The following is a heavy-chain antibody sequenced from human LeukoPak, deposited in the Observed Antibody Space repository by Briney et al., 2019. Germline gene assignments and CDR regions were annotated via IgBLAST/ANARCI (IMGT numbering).Heavy chain of an antibody. CDR3: ARDLYYGSGSWYFDY. D-gene: IGHD3-10*01. V-gene: IGHV3-53*01. J-gene: IGHJ4*02. CDR1: GFTVSSNY. CDR2: IYSGGST. Sequence: GGSLRLSCAASGFTVSSNYMSWVRQAPGKGLEWVSVIYSGGSTYYADSVKGRFTISRDNSKNTLYLQMNSLRAEDTAVYYCARDLYYGSGSWYFDYWGQGTLVTVSS.